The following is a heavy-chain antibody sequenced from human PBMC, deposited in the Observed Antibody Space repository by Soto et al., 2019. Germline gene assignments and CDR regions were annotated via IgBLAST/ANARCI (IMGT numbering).Heavy chain of an antibody. Sequence: QITLKESGPTLVKPTQTLTLTCTCSGFSLSTSGVGVGWIRQPPGKALEWLALIYWDDDKRYSTSLKSRLTITKHTSNYQVVLTMTNMDPVDTDTYYCAHRRRAAAGTWFDYWGQGTLVTVSS. CDR3: AHRRRAAAGTWFDY. CDR2: IYWDDDK. V-gene: IGHV2-5*02. J-gene: IGHJ4*02. CDR1: GFSLSTSGVG. D-gene: IGHD6-13*01.